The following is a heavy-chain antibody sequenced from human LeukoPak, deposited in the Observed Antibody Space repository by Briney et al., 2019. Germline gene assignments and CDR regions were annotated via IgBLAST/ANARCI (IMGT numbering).Heavy chain of an antibody. CDR3: AKDLQRWLALYFDY. CDR2: ISGSGGST. J-gene: IGHJ4*02. Sequence: QPGASLRLSCAASGFTFSSYAMSWVRQAPGKGLEWVSAISGSGGSTYYADSVKGRFTISRDNSKNTLYLQMNSLRAEDTAVYYCAKDLQRWLALYFDYCGQGTLVTVSS. V-gene: IGHV3-23*01. D-gene: IGHD5-24*01. CDR1: GFTFSSYA.